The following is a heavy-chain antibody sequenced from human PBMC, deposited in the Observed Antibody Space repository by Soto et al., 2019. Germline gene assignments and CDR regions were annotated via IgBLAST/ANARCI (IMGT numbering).Heavy chain of an antibody. J-gene: IGHJ6*02. V-gene: IGHV1-2*02. CDR2: INPNSGGT. D-gene: IGHD3-10*01. CDR1: GYTFTGYY. CDR3: ARSVYGSGSYYYSGLDV. Sequence: ASVKVSCKASGYTFTGYYMHWVRQAPGQGLEWMGWINPNSGGTNYAQKFQGRVTMTRDTSISTAYMELSRLRSDDTAVYYCARSVYGSGSYYYSGLDVWGQGTTVTVFS.